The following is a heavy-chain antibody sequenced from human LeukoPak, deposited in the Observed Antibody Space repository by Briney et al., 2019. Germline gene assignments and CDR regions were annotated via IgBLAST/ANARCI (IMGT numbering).Heavy chain of an antibody. Sequence: GGSLRLSCAASGFTFSGSAMHWVRQASGKGLEWVGRIRSKANSYATAYAASVKGRFTISRDDSKNTAYLQMNSLKTEDTDVYYCTRHVKGYSYGFGWGQGTLVTVSS. D-gene: IGHD5-18*01. CDR2: IRSKANSYAT. J-gene: IGHJ4*02. V-gene: IGHV3-73*01. CDR1: GFTFSGSA. CDR3: TRHVKGYSYGFG.